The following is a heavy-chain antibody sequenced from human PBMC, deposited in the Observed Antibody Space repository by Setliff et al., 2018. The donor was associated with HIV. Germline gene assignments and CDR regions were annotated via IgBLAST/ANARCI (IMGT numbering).Heavy chain of an antibody. CDR3: AKHDFGEGSCFDP. D-gene: IGHD3-16*01. V-gene: IGHV4-38-2*02. CDR2: VYHSGKT. Sequence: SETLSLTCTVSGQFISDGYYWGWIRQPPGKGLEWIGSVYHSGKTYYNPSLKSQVTMSADTSKNQISLMLRSMTAADTAVYYCAKHDFGEGSCFDPWGQGSLVTVSS. J-gene: IGHJ5*02. CDR1: GQFISDGYY.